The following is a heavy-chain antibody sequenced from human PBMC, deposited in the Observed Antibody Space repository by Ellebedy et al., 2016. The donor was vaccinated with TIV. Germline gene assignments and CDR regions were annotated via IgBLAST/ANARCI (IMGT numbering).Heavy chain of an antibody. J-gene: IGHJ4*02. V-gene: IGHV4-39*01. CDR3: ARPLRSTVTTSIYFDY. CDR1: GGSISSSSYF. D-gene: IGHD4-17*01. Sequence: SGTLSLTXTVSGGSISSSSYFWGWIRQPPGKGLEWIGIIYYSGSTYYNPSLNSRVSISVDTSKNQFSLNLSSVTAADTAVYYCARPLRSTVTTSIYFDYWGQGTLVTVSS. CDR2: IYYSGST.